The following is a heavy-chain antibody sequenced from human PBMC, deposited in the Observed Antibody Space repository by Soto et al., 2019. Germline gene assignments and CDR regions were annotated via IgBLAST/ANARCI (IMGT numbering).Heavy chain of an antibody. D-gene: IGHD3-3*01. Sequence: ASVKVSCKASGYTFTSYGLSWVRQAPGQGLEWMGWISAYNGNTNYAQKLQGRVTMTTDTSTSTAYRELRSLRSDDTAVYYCARGALHLEWLPNFDYWGQGTLVTVSS. CDR1: GYTFTSYG. V-gene: IGHV1-18*01. J-gene: IGHJ4*02. CDR2: ISAYNGNT. CDR3: ARGALHLEWLPNFDY.